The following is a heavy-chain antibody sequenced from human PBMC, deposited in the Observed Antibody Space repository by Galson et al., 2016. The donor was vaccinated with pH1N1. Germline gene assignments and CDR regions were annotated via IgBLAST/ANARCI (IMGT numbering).Heavy chain of an antibody. V-gene: IGHV3-33*01. CDR3: ARDLRTTGTLRGRPPSNWFDP. CDR2: IWYDGSNK. CDR1: GFTFSSYG. J-gene: IGHJ5*02. Sequence: SLRLSCAASGFTFSSYGMHWVRQAPGKGLEGEAVIWYDGSNKYYADSVKGRFTISRDNSKNTLYLQMNSLRAEDTAVYYCARDLRTTGTLRGRPPSNWFDPWGQGTLVTVSS. D-gene: IGHD1-1*01.